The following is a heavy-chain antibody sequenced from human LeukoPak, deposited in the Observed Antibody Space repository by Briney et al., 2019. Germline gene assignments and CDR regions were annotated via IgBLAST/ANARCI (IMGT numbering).Heavy chain of an antibody. CDR3: ARGDDYGESYDAFDI. J-gene: IGHJ3*02. Sequence: GASVKVSCKASGYTFTSYAMNWVRQAPGQGLEWMGGIIPIFGTANYAQKFQGRVTITADESTSTAYMELSSLRSEDTAVYYCARGDDYGESYDAFDIWGQGTMVTVSS. V-gene: IGHV1-69*13. CDR1: GYTFTSYA. D-gene: IGHD4-17*01. CDR2: IIPIFGTA.